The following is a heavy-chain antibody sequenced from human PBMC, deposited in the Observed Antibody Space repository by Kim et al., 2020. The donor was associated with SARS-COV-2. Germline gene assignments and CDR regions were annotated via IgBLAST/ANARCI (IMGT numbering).Heavy chain of an antibody. Sequence: SETLSLTCTVSGGSISSYYWSWIRQPAGKGLEWIGRIYTSGSTNYNPSLKSRVTMSVDTSKNQFSLKLSSVTAADTAVYYCARDGRRGCSGGSCYSLTTHNYWYFDLWGRGTLVTVSS. CDR1: GGSISSYY. CDR3: ARDGRRGCSGGSCYSLTTHNYWYFDL. D-gene: IGHD2-15*01. V-gene: IGHV4-4*07. CDR2: IYTSGST. J-gene: IGHJ2*01.